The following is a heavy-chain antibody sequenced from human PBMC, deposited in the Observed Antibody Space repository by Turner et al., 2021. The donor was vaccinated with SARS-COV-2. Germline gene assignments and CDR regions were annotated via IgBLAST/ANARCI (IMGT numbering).Heavy chain of an antibody. Sequence: QVQLVESGGGGVQPGRSLRLFCAASGFTFSSYGMHWVRQAPGKGLEWVALISYDGSNKYYADSVKGRFTISGDNSKNTLYLQMNSLRAEDTAVYYCAKESNFDYWGQGTLVTVSS. J-gene: IGHJ4*02. CDR1: GFTFSSYG. V-gene: IGHV3-30*18. CDR2: ISYDGSNK. CDR3: AKESNFDY.